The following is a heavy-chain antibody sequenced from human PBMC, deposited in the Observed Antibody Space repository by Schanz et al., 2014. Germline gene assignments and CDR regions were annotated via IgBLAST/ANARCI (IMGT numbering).Heavy chain of an antibody. J-gene: IGHJ4*02. Sequence: QVQLVESGGGLVKPGGSLRLSCAASGFIFNDYYMNWIRQAPGKGLEWLSYISRDGTTSYYADSVKGRFTISRDNAKNSLYLHINSLRDADTAVYYCARDKGGLIPFDYWGQGTLVTVSS. D-gene: IGHD2-15*01. CDR1: GFIFNDYY. CDR2: ISRDGTTS. CDR3: ARDKGGLIPFDY. V-gene: IGHV3-11*04.